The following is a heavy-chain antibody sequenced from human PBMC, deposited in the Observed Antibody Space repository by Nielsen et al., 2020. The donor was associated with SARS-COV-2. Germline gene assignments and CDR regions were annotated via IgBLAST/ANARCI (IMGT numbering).Heavy chain of an antibody. V-gene: IGHV3-20*01. J-gene: IGHJ5*02. CDR2: INWNGGST. CDR1: GFTFDDYG. D-gene: IGHD3-16*01. Sequence: GESLKISCAASGFTFDDYGMSWVRQAPGKGLEWVSGINWNGGSTGYADSVKGRFTISRDNAKNSLYLQMNSLRAEDTALYHCARAWHYDYLWGIRGVWFDPWGPGTLFPVSS. CDR3: ARAWHYDYLWGIRGVWFDP.